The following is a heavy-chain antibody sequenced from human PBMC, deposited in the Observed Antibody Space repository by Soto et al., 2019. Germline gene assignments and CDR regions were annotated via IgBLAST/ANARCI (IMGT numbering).Heavy chain of an antibody. Sequence: QVRLVESGGGVVQPGRYLRLSCVASGFTFGTYAIHWVRQAPGKGLQWVALISYEGSNTYYADSVKGRFTISRDNSKNTLYLEMNTLRPEDTAVYYCARVTPGNNLYYFSGLDVWGQGTSVIVSS. V-gene: IGHV3-30-3*01. D-gene: IGHD1-1*01. CDR3: ARVTPGNNLYYFSGLDV. CDR1: GFTFGTYA. CDR2: ISYEGSNT. J-gene: IGHJ6*02.